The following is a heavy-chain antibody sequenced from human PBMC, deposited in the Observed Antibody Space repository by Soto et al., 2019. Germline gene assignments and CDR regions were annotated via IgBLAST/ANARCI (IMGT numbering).Heavy chain of an antibody. D-gene: IGHD6-19*01. CDR1: GYTFTSYG. Sequence: GASVKVSCKASGYTFTSYGISWVRQAPGQGLEWMGWISAYNGNTNYAQKLQGRVTMTTDTSTSTAYMELRSLRSDDTAVYYCARDKDSSGPQYYYYYGMDVWGQGTTVTVSS. V-gene: IGHV1-18*01. CDR3: ARDKDSSGPQYYYYYGMDV. CDR2: ISAYNGNT. J-gene: IGHJ6*02.